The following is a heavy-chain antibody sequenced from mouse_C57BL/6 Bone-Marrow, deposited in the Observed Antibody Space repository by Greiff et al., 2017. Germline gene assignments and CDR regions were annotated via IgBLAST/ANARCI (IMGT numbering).Heavy chain of an antibody. J-gene: IGHJ1*03. CDR1: GFSLTSYG. CDR2: IWRGGST. V-gene: IGHV2-5*01. D-gene: IGHD1-1*01. CDR3: AKPYYGSSYGYFDV. Sequence: QVQLQQSGPGLVQPSQSLSITCTVSGFSLTSYGVHWVRQSPGKGLEWLGVIWRGGSTDYNAAFMSRLSITKDNSKSQVFFKMNSLQADDTAIYYCAKPYYGSSYGYFDVWGTGTTVTVSS.